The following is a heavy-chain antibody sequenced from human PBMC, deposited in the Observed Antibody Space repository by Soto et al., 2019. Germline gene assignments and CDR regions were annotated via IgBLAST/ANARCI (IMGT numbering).Heavy chain of an antibody. CDR2: ISGSGGST. J-gene: IGHJ3*01. CDR1: GFTFSSYA. Sequence: PGGSLRLSCAASGFTFSSYAMGWVRQAPGKGLEWVSAISGSGGSTYYADSVKGRFTISRDNSKNTLYLQMNSLRAEDTAVYYCSKGQADFGVVILWGQGTMVTVSS. D-gene: IGHD3-3*01. V-gene: IGHV3-23*01. CDR3: SKGQADFGVVIL.